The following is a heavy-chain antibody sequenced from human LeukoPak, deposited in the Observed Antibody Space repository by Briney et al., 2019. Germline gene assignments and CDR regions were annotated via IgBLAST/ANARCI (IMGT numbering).Heavy chain of an antibody. CDR1: GGSISSSSYY. CDR3: ARPYGSGSYNAFGI. Sequence: SETLSLTCTVSGGSISSSSYYWGWIRQPPGKGLEWIGSIYYSGSTYYNPSLKSRVTISVDTSKNQFSLKLSSVTAADAAVYYCARPYGSGSYNAFGIWGQGTMVTVSS. D-gene: IGHD3-10*01. CDR2: IYYSGST. V-gene: IGHV4-39*01. J-gene: IGHJ3*02.